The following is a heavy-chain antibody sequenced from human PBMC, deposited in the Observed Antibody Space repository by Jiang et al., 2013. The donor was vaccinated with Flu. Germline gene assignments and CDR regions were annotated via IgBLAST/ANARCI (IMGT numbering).Heavy chain of an antibody. CDR3: ASNYGSGSRQAYYYYYYMDV. V-gene: IGHV5-10-1*01. Sequence: GAEVKKPGESLRISCKGSGYSFTSYWISWVRQMPGKGLEWMGRIDPSDSYTNYSPSFQGHVTISADKSISTAYLQWSSLKASGTAMYYCASNYGSGSRQAYYYYYYMDVWGKGTTVTVSS. J-gene: IGHJ6*03. CDR2: IDPSDSYT. D-gene: IGHD3-10*01. CDR1: GYSFTSYW.